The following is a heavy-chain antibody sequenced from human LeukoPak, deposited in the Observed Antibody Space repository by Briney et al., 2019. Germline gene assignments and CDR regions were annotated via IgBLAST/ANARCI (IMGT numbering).Heavy chain of an antibody. J-gene: IGHJ4*02. CDR3: TSSDYTSSDY. D-gene: IGHD2-2*02. CDR2: IDPRSGGT. V-gene: IGHV1-2*02. Sequence: ASVKVSCKASGYTFTDYYMHWVRQAPGQGLEWMGWIDPRSGGTNFARKFQGRVTMNRDTSISTAYMELSRLTSDDTAVYYCTSSDYTSSDYWGQGTLVTVSS. CDR1: GYTFTDYY.